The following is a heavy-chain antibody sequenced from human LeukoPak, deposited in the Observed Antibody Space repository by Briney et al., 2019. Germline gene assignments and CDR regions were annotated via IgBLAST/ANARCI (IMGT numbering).Heavy chain of an antibody. V-gene: IGHV4-59*01. CDR3: ARGERPAGFDP. J-gene: IGHJ5*02. CDR2: IYYSGST. Sequence: SETLSLTCTVSGGSISSYYWSWIRQPPGKGLEWIGYIYYSGSTNYNPSLKSRVTISVDTSKNQFSLKLSSVTAADTAVYYCARGERPAGFDPWGQGTLVTVSS. CDR1: GGSISSYY.